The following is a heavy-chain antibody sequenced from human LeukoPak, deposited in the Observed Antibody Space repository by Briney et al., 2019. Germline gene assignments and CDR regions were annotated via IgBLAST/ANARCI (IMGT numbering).Heavy chain of an antibody. J-gene: IGHJ4*02. CDR2: LYSGGIT. D-gene: IGHD6-19*01. CDR3: ARGLSTSGWLDY. CDR1: GFTFSSYW. V-gene: IGHV3-53*01. Sequence: GGSLRLSCAASGFTFSSYWMSWDRQAPGKGLEWVSVLYSGGITYYIDSVKGRFTISRDSSKNTLYLQMNSLRAEDTALYYCARGLSTSGWLDYWGLRTLVTVSP.